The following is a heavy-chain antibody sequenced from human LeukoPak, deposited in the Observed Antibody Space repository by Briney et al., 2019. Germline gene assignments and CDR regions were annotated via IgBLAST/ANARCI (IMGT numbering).Heavy chain of an antibody. Sequence: GESLQISCKGSGYSFTSYWIAWVRQMPGKGLELMGIIYIDDSETIYSPSFEGQVTISVDKSSITAYLQWSNLKASDTAMYYCARSDSSSRDAFDIWGQGTMVTVSS. D-gene: IGHD6-13*01. V-gene: IGHV5-51*01. CDR3: ARSDSSSRDAFDI. CDR1: GYSFTSYW. J-gene: IGHJ3*02. CDR2: IYIDDSET.